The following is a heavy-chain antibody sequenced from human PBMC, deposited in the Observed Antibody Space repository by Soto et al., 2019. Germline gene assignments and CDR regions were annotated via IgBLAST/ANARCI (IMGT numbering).Heavy chain of an antibody. Sequence: QVQLQESGPGLVKPSETLSLTCTVSGGSIRDYYWSWIRQPPGKGLEWIGYIYYTGTTTYNPSLKSRLTXXEXXSKNQFSLKLRSVTSADTAVYYCARLGGYYQAFDNWGQGTLVTVSS. CDR3: ARLGGYYQAFDN. V-gene: IGHV4-59*08. J-gene: IGHJ4*02. D-gene: IGHD3-22*01. CDR2: IYYTGTT. CDR1: GGSIRDYY.